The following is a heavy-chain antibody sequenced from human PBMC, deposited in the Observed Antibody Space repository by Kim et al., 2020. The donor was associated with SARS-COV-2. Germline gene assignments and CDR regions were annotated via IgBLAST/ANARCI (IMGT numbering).Heavy chain of an antibody. CDR3: VKVPHGYSYVQLEYYFDY. CDR2: ISSNGGST. Sequence: GGSLRLSCSASGFTFSSYAMHWVRQAPGKGLEYVSAISSNGGSTYYADSVKGRFTISRDNSKNTLYLQMSSLRAEDTAVYYCVKVPHGYSYVQLEYYFDYWGQGTLVTVSS. D-gene: IGHD5-18*01. J-gene: IGHJ4*02. V-gene: IGHV3-64D*09. CDR1: GFTFSSYA.